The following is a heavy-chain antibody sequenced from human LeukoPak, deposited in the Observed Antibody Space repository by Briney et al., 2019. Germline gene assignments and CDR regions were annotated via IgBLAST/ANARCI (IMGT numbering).Heavy chain of an antibody. CDR2: IYYSGST. D-gene: IGHD2-8*02. V-gene: IGHV4-30-4*01. CDR1: GGSISSGDYY. CDR3: AREDIVLGMDV. J-gene: IGHJ6*02. Sequence: SQTLSLTCTVSGGSISSGDYYGSWLRQPPGKGLEWIGYIYYSGSTYYNPSLKSRVTISVDTSKNQFSLKLSSVTAADTAVYYCAREDIVLGMDVWGQGTTVTVSS.